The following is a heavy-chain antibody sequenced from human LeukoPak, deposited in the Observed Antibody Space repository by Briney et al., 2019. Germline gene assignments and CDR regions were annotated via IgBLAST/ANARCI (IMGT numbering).Heavy chain of an antibody. CDR2: IKHNGDEL. D-gene: IGHD3-16*01. CDR3: ARELRTFDS. CDR1: GFIFSSYW. J-gene: IGHJ4*02. V-gene: IGHV3-7*01. Sequence: GGSLRLSCAASGFIFSSYWMTWVRQAPGKGLEWVANIKHNGDELNYVDSVEDRFTISRDNAKNSLYLHMTDLRAEDTAVYYCARELRTFDSWGQGTLVTVSS.